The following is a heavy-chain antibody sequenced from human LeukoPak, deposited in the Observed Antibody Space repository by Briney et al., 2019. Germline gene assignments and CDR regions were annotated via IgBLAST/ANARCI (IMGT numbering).Heavy chain of an antibody. CDR3: AKDRDCSSTGCYVFAN. V-gene: IGHV3-23*01. CDR1: GVTLRNYA. D-gene: IGHD2-2*01. CDR2: ISGDGEST. J-gene: IGHJ4*02. Sequence: HAGGSLRLSCAASGVTLRNYAMTWIRQAPGKGLQWVSVISGDGESTYYADSVRGRFIISRDNSKNTMYLQMNNLRAEDTAIYYCAKDRDCSSTGCYVFANWGQGTLVTVSS.